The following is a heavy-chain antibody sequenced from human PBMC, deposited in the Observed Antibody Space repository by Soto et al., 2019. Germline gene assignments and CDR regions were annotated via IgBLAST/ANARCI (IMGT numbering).Heavy chain of an antibody. D-gene: IGHD3-10*01. CDR2: ISYDGSNK. J-gene: IGHJ4*02. CDR3: AKIYLLRGSTDFDY. Sequence: GGSLRLSCAASGFTFSSYGMHWVRQAPGKGLEWVAVISYDGSNKYYADSVKGRFTISRDNSKNTLYLQMNSLRAEDTAVYYCAKIYLLRGSTDFDYWGQGTLVTVSS. CDR1: GFTFSSYG. V-gene: IGHV3-30*18.